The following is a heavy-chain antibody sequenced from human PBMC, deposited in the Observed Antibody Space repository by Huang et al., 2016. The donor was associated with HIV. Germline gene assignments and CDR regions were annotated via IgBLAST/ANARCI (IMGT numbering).Heavy chain of an antibody. CDR1: GGSISSSSYY. D-gene: IGHD6-19*01. V-gene: IGHV4-39*01. CDR3: ARHGRVAGHYYNNMDV. J-gene: IGHJ6*02. Sequence: LRLQESGPGLVKSSETLSLICTVSGGSISSSSYYWGWIRQPPGKGPEWIGSIYYRGNTYYNPPLKSRVTISVDTSKNQFSLKVNSVTAADTAVYYCARHGRVAGHYYNNMDVWGRGTTVTVSS. CDR2: IYYRGNT.